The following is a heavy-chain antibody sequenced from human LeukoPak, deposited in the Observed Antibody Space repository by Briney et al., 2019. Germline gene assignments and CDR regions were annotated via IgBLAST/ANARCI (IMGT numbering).Heavy chain of an antibody. V-gene: IGHV4-59*01. CDR2: IYYSGST. Sequence: SETLSLTCTVSGGSINSYYWSWIRQPPGKGLEWIGYIYYSGSTNYNPSLKSRVTISVDTSKNQFSLKLTSVTAADTAVYYCARGDDSSGYLFDYWGQGTLVTVSS. D-gene: IGHD3-22*01. CDR3: ARGDDSSGYLFDY. CDR1: GGSINSYY. J-gene: IGHJ4*02.